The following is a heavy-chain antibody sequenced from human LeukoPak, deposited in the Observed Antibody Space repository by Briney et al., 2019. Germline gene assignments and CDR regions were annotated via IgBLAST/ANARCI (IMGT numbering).Heavy chain of an antibody. J-gene: IGHJ6*02. D-gene: IGHD5-18*01. V-gene: IGHV3-23*01. CDR2: ISGSGGST. Sequence: GGSLRLSCAASGFTFSSYAMSWVRQAPGKGLEWVSAISGSGGSTYYADSVKGRFTISRDNSKNTLYLQMNSLRAEDTAVYYCAKDRDTAMVTYYYYGMDVWGQGTTVTVSS. CDR1: GFTFSSYA. CDR3: AKDRDTAMVTYYYYGMDV.